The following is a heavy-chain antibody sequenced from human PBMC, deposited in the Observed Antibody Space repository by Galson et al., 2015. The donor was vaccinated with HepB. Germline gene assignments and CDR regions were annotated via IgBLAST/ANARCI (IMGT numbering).Heavy chain of an antibody. V-gene: IGHV5-10-1*01. CDR2: IDPSDSYT. CDR3: AKQVVISGCWTLSYNYYGMDV. CDR1: GYSFTSYW. Sequence: QSGAEVKKHVESLRSSCLCSGYSFTSYWISWVRQIPGTGQEWMGRIDPSDSYTNYSPPFQGHVTISADKSIRTAYLQWSSLKASDTAMYYCAKQVVISGCWTLSYNYYGMDVWGQGTTVTVSS. D-gene: IGHD2/OR15-2a*01. J-gene: IGHJ6*02.